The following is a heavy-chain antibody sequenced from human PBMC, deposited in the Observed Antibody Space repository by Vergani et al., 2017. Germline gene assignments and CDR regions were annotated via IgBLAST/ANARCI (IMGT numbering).Heavy chain of an antibody. Sequence: QLQLQESGPGLVKPSATLSLTCSVSGASIRSSNYYWGWIRQPPGKGLEWIASIYYSGSTYYNPSLKSRVTISVDTSKNQFSLKLSSVTAADTAVYFCGGHSTGAWLVKFGWIDPWGQGILVTVSS. V-gene: IGHV4-39*01. CDR3: GGHSTGAWLVKFGWIDP. J-gene: IGHJ5*02. D-gene: IGHD6-19*01. CDR2: IYYSGST. CDR1: GASIRSSNYY.